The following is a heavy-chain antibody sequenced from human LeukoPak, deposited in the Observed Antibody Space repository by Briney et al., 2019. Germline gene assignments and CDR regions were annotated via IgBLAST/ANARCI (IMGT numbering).Heavy chain of an antibody. CDR1: GYSFTSYW. CDR3: ARLGIAVAGTVYWFDP. V-gene: IGHV5-51*01. Sequence: GESLKISCKGSGYSFTSYWIGGVRQMPGKGLEWMGIIYPGDSDTRYSPSFQGQVTISADKSISTAYLQWSSLKASDTAMYYCARLGIAVAGTVYWFDPWGQGTLVTVSS. D-gene: IGHD6-19*01. CDR2: IYPGDSDT. J-gene: IGHJ5*02.